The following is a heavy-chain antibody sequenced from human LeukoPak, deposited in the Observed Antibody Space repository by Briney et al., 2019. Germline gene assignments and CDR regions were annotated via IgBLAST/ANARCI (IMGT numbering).Heavy chain of an antibody. CDR1: GGSISSYY. J-gene: IGHJ5*02. CDR3: ARGHYGFDP. D-gene: IGHD3-16*01. Sequence: PSETLSLTCTVSGGSISSYYWSWIRQPPGKGLEWIGYIYYSGSTNYNPSLNSRATVSVDTSKNQCSLKLSSVTAADTAVYYCARGHYGFDPWGQGTLVTVSS. CDR2: IYYSGST. V-gene: IGHV4-59*08.